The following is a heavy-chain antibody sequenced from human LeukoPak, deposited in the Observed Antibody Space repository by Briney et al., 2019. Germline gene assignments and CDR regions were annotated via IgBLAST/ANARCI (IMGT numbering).Heavy chain of an antibody. CDR1: GFTFDDYA. CDR2: ISWNSGSI. V-gene: IGHV3-9*01. D-gene: IGHD5-24*01. Sequence: GGSLRLSCAASGFTFDDYAMHWVRQAPGKGLEWVSGISWNSGSIGYADSVKGRFTISRDNAKNSLYLQMNSLRAEDTALYYSAKGDGYNYPFDYWGQGTLVTVSS. J-gene: IGHJ4*02. CDR3: AKGDGYNYPFDY.